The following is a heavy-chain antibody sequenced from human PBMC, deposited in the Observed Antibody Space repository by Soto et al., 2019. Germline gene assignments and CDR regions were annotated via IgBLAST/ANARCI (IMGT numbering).Heavy chain of an antibody. V-gene: IGHV3-23*01. Sequence: EVQLLESGGGLIPPGGSVRLSCAASGFTLSTYAMTWVRQAPGKGLEWVSSISASGAGTFYADSVKGRFTISRDTSKHALYLQMNSLRAEDTAVYSCAQGAVPTSVRVNWCDHWRQGTLVTVSS. CDR3: AQGAVPTSVRVNWCDH. J-gene: IGHJ5*02. CDR1: GFTLSTYA. CDR2: ISASGAGT. D-gene: IGHD3-10*01.